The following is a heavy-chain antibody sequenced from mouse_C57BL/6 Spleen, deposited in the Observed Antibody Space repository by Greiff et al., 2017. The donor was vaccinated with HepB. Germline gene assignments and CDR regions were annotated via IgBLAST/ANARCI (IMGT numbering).Heavy chain of an antibody. V-gene: IGHV1-15*01. D-gene: IGHD2-3*01. J-gene: IGHJ2*01. CDR1: GYTFTDYE. Sequence: VQLQQSGAELVRPGASVTLSCKASGYTFTDYEMHWVKQTPVHGLEWIGAIDPETGGTAYNQKFKGKAILTADKSSSTAYMELRSLTSEDSAVYYCTKGGYDGYPYWGQGTTLTVSS. CDR2: IDPETGGT. CDR3: TKGGYDGYPY.